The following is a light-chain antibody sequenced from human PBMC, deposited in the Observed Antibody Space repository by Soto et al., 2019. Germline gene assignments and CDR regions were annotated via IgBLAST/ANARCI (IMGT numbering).Light chain of an antibody. CDR3: SSYTSSSTPLGV. V-gene: IGLV2-14*01. J-gene: IGLJ1*01. CDR2: EVS. Sequence: QSALTQPASVSGSPGQSITISCTGTSSDVGGYTYVSWYQQHPGKAPKLMIYEVSNRPSGVSNRFSGSKSGNTASLTISGLQAEDEADYYCSSYTSSSTPLGVFGTGTKLTVL. CDR1: SSDVGGYTY.